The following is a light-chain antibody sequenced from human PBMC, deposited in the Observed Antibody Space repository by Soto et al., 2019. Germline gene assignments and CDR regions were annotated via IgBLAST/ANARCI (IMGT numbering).Light chain of an antibody. CDR1: SSDVGLYNY. J-gene: IGLJ1*01. V-gene: IGLV2-14*01. CDR3: TSYTGSNTYV. CDR2: DVS. Sequence: QSALTQPASVSGSPGQSITISCTGTSSDVGLYNYVSWFQQLSGKAPKLLIYDVSLRPSGVSNRFSGSKSGYSASLTISGLQAEDEADYYCTSYTGSNTYVFGTGTNSPS.